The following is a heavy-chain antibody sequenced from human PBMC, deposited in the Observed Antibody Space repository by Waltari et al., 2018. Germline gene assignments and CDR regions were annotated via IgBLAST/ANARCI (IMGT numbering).Heavy chain of an antibody. D-gene: IGHD3-16*01. Sequence: QVQLVESGGGVVQPGRSLSLPCAASGFTVSSHGIHSVRQAPGRRLDWVADVWADGTHKCYADSVKCRFTISRDESENTVFLQMNSLSAEDTAVYYCARDLGWGSLDYRGQGVLVTVSS. CDR1: GFTVSSHG. V-gene: IGHV3-33*01. CDR2: VWADGTHK. CDR3: ARDLGWGSLDY. J-gene: IGHJ4*03.